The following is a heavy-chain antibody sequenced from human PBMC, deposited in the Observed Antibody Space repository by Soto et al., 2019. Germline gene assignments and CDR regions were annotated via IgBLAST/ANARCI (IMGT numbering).Heavy chain of an antibody. CDR1: DLTFRNYG. CDR2: ISFDGDNK. Sequence: PGGPLRPSCTPSDLTFRNYGLHWVRQAPGKALEWLALISFDGDNKYYTGSARGRFTVSGDNFKNTLFLQMDSLRPEDTAVYYRVQQIMGYAANSAAMEVWGQGTTVTVSS. J-gene: IGHJ6*02. V-gene: IGHV3-30*19. D-gene: IGHD2-8*01. CDR3: VQQIMGYAANSAAMEV.